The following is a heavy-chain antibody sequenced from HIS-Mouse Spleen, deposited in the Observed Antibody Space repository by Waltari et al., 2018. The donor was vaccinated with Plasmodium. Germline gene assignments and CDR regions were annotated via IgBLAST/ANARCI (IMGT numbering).Heavy chain of an antibody. J-gene: IGHJ4*02. CDR1: GFTFRSYW. Sequence: EVQLVESGGGLVQPGGSLRLSCAASGFTFRSYWMGWVRQAPGKGLEWVANIKQDGSEKYYVDSVKGRFTISRDNAKNSLYLQMNSLRAEDTAVYYCAKSSKGTGDLWDYWGQGTLVTVSS. D-gene: IGHD7-27*01. CDR2: IKQDGSEK. CDR3: AKSSKGTGDLWDY. V-gene: IGHV3-7*01.